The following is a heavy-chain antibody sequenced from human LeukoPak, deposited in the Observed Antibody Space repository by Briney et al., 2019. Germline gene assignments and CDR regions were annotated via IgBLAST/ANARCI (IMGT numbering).Heavy chain of an antibody. Sequence: PGGSLRLSCAASGFTFSSYGMHWVRQAPGKGLEWVAVISYDGSNKYYADSVKGRFTISRDNSKNTLYLQMNSLRAEDTAVYYCARGSSGYYVPAEYFQHWGQGTLVTVSS. V-gene: IGHV3-30*03. CDR2: ISYDGSNK. CDR1: GFTFSSYG. D-gene: IGHD3-22*01. CDR3: ARGSSGYYVPAEYFQH. J-gene: IGHJ1*01.